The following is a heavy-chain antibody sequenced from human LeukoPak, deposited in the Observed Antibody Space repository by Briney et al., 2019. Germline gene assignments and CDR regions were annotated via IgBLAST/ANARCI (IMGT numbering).Heavy chain of an antibody. CDR1: GGSISSYY. J-gene: IGHJ6*03. D-gene: IGHD2-2*01. V-gene: IGHV4-59*01. Sequence: PSETLSLTCTVSGGSISSYYWSWIRQPPGKGLEWIGYIYYSGSTNYNPSLKSRVTISVDTSKNQFSLKLSSVTAADTAVYYCASAPLYCSSTSCQEGYYYYYMDVWGKETTVTVSS. CDR3: ASAPLYCSSTSCQEGYYYYYMDV. CDR2: IYYSGST.